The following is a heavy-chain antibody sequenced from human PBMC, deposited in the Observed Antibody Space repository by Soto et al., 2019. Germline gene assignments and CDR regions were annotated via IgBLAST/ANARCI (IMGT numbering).Heavy chain of an antibody. D-gene: IGHD2-2*02. J-gene: IGHJ6*02. V-gene: IGHV6-1*01. CDR3: AREDANAIVVVPAAIGRYYHYGMDV. Sequence: SQTLSLTCAISGDSVSSNSAAWNWIRQSPSRGLEWLGRTYYRSKLYNDYAVSVKSRITINPDTSKNQFSLQLNSVTPEDTAVYYCAREDANAIVVVPAAIGRYYHYGMDVWGQGTTVTVSS. CDR1: GDSVSSNSAA. CDR2: TYYRSKLYN.